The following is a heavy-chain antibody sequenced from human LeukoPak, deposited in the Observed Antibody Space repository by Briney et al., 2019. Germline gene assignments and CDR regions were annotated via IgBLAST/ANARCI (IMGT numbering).Heavy chain of an antibody. D-gene: IGHD6-19*01. CDR3: ARASGWYGDDY. V-gene: IGHV3-53*01. CDR2: IYSGGST. J-gene: IGHJ4*02. CDR1: GFTFSSYA. Sequence: GGSLRLSCAASGFTFSSYAMSWVRQAPGKGLEWVSVIYSGGSTYYADSVKGRFTISRDNSKNTLYLQMNSLRAEDTAVYYCARASGWYGDDYWGQGTLVTVSS.